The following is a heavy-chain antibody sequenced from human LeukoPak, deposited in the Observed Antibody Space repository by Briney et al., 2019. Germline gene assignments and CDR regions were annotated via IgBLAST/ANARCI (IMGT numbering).Heavy chain of an antibody. CDR1: GGSISSYY. V-gene: IGHV4-59*01. J-gene: IGHJ4*02. Sequence: KPSETLSLTCTVSGGSISSYYWSWIRQPPGKGLEWIGYIYYSGSTNYNPSLKSRVTISVDTSKNQFSLRLSSVTAADTAVYYCARDTYYYDSSGYHVGYFDYWGQGTLVTVSS. D-gene: IGHD3-22*01. CDR3: ARDTYYYDSSGYHVGYFDY. CDR2: IYYSGST.